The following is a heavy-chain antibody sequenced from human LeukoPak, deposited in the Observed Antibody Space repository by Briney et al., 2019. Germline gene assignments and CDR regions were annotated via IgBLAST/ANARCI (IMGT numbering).Heavy chain of an antibody. CDR3: AKGYCSGTNCFTDY. Sequence: GGSLRLSCVASGFTFDDYAMHWVRQTPGKGLEWVSGLSWNSGSIGYADSVKGRFTISRDNAKNSLYLQMNSLRVEDTALYYRAKGYCSGTNCFTDYWGQGTLVTVFS. V-gene: IGHV3-9*01. CDR1: GFTFDDYA. D-gene: IGHD2-2*01. J-gene: IGHJ4*02. CDR2: LSWNSGSI.